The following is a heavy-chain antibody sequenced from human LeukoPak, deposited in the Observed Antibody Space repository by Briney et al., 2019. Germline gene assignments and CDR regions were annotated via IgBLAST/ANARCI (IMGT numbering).Heavy chain of an antibody. CDR2: INPSGSDT. J-gene: IGHJ5*02. Sequence: ASVKVSCKASGYTFTGYYMHWVRQAPGQGLEWMGLINPSGSDTVYAQKFQGRLTMTRDMSTSTDYMELSSLRSDDTAVYYCARDNSVGDTAWWFDPWGQGTLVTVSS. CDR3: ARDNSVGDTAWWFDP. D-gene: IGHD1-26*01. CDR1: GYTFTGYY. V-gene: IGHV1-46*01.